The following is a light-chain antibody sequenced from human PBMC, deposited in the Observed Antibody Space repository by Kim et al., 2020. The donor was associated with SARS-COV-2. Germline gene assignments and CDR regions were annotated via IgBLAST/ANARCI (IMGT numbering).Light chain of an antibody. CDR1: KLGDKF. Sequence: VSQGQTASITCSGNKLGDKFAFWYQQKPGQSPVVVIYQDDKRPSGIPGRFSGSNSGNTATLTISGTLPMDEADYYCQAWDSNTAVFGGGTQLTVL. CDR2: QDD. J-gene: IGLJ2*01. V-gene: IGLV3-1*01. CDR3: QAWDSNTAV.